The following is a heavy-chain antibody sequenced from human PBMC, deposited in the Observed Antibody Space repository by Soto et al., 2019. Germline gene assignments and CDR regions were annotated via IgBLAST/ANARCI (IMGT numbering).Heavy chain of an antibody. Sequence: ASVKVSCKASGYTFTSYGISWVRQAPGQGLEWMGWISAYNGNTNYAQKLQGRVTMTTDTSTSTAYMELRSLRSDDTAVYYCARGPLYYYDSSGYLGYFDYWGQGTLVTVSS. J-gene: IGHJ4*02. CDR3: ARGPLYYYDSSGYLGYFDY. D-gene: IGHD3-22*01. CDR2: ISAYNGNT. V-gene: IGHV1-18*01. CDR1: GYTFTSYG.